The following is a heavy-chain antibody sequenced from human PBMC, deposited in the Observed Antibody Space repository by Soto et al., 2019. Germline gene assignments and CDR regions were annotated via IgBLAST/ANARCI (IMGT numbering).Heavy chain of an antibody. Sequence: SETLSLTCTVSGGSISSYYWSWIRQPPGKGLEWIGYIYYSGSTNYNPSLKSLVTLSVDTSKNQFSLKLSSVTAADTAVYYCARGPRPGYSYGPYYYYGMDVWGQGTTVTVSS. CDR1: GGSISSYY. V-gene: IGHV4-59*01. D-gene: IGHD5-18*01. CDR2: IYYSGST. CDR3: ARGPRPGYSYGPYYYYGMDV. J-gene: IGHJ6*02.